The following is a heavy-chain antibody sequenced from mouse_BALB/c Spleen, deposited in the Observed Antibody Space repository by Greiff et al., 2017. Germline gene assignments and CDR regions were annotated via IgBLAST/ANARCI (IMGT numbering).Heavy chain of an antibody. CDR3: ARRYDYYAMDY. V-gene: IGHV5-17*02. J-gene: IGHJ4*01. Sequence: EVKLMESGGGLVQPGGSRKLSCAASGFTFSSFGMHWVRQAPEKGLEWVAYISSGSSTIYYADTVKGRFTISRDNPKNTLFLQMTSLRSEDTAMYYCARRYDYYAMDYWGQGTSVTVSS. CDR1: GFTFSSFG. CDR2: ISSGSSTI.